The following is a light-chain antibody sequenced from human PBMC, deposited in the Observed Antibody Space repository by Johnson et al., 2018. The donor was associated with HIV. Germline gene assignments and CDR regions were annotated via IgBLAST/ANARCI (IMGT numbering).Light chain of an antibody. CDR2: DTN. CDR3: GTWDSSLSAGCYV. CDR1: SSNIGNNY. J-gene: IGLJ1*01. Sequence: QSVLTQPPSVSAAPGQKVTISCSGSSSNIGNNYVSWYQQLPGTAPKLLIYDTNKRPSGIPDRFSGSKSGTSATLGITGLQTGDEADYYGGTWDSSLSAGCYVFGTGTKVTV. V-gene: IGLV1-51*01.